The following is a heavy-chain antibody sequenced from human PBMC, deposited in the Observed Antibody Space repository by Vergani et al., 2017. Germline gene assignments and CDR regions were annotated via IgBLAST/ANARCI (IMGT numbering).Heavy chain of an antibody. D-gene: IGHD1-1*01. J-gene: IGHJ4*02. CDR2: IRSKANSYAT. CDR1: GFTFSGSA. Sequence: EVQLVESGGGLVQPGGSLKLSCAASGFTFSGSAMHWVRQASGKGLEWVGRIRSKANSYATAYAASVKGRFTISRDDSKNTAYLQMNSLKTEDTAVYYCTIWGSGAGTFDYWGQGTLVTVSS. CDR3: TIWGSGAGTFDY. V-gene: IGHV3-73*02.